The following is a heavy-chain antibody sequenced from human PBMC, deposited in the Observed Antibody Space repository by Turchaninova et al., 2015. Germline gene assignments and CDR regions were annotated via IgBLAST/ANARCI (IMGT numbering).Heavy chain of an antibody. CDR2: INQRGSN. Sequence: QVQLKQWGAGLLKPSETLSLPCAGYGGSFSDFYWTWIRQPPGKGLGWFGEINQRGSNKYNPSIKSRVTITVDKSKNQFSLRLTTVTAADTAVYYCARAVYYYDSNSHPLAVFFDYWGEGTLITVSS. V-gene: IGHV4-34*01. J-gene: IGHJ4*02. CDR3: ARAVYYYDSNSHPLAVFFDY. CDR1: GGSFSDFY. D-gene: IGHD3-22*01.